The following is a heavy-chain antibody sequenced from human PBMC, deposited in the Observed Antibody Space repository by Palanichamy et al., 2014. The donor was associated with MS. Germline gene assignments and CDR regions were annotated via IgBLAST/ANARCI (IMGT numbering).Heavy chain of an antibody. CDR1: GGTFSSYA. Sequence: QVQLVQSGAEVKKPGSSVKVSCKASGGTFSSYAISWVRQAPGQGLEWMGGIIPIFGTANYAQKFQGRVTITADKSTSTAYMELSSLRSEDTAVYYCARAPMRWFGELAGYGMDVWGQGTTVTVSS. D-gene: IGHD3-10*01. V-gene: IGHV1-69*06. J-gene: IGHJ6*02. CDR3: ARAPMRWFGELAGYGMDV. CDR2: IIPIFGTA.